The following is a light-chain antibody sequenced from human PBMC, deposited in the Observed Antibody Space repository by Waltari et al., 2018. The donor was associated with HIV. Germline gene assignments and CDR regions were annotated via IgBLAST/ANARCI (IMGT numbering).Light chain of an antibody. CDR1: NFGSKS. J-gene: IGLJ2*01. V-gene: IGLV3-21*01. CDR2: HDT. Sequence: SYVLTQSPSVSVAPGQKARIPCGGNNFGSKSVNGYQQQPGQAPVMVIYHDTDRPSGIPDRCAGSNAEDTDSLTIRRLEAGDEADDYCQVWDTNTDQYVIFGGGTNLAV. CDR3: QVWDTNTDQYVI.